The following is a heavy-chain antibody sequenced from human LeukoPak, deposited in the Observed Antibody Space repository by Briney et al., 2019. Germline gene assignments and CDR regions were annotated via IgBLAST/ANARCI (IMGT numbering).Heavy chain of an antibody. D-gene: IGHD2-8*02. CDR2: ILGDGRT. Sequence: GGSLRLSCAASGFIFSGYTMNWVRQAPGKGLEWVSGILGDGRTYYADSVKGRFTISRDNSKNTLYLQMNSLRAGDTAVYYCAKVCCNVVYSPGAWGHGTLVTVSS. J-gene: IGHJ1*01. V-gene: IGHV3-23*01. CDR3: AKVCCNVVYSPGA. CDR1: GFIFSGYT.